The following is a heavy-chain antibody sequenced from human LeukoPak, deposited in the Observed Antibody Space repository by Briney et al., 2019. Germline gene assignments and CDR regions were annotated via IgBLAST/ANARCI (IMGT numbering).Heavy chain of an antibody. CDR3: ARRSLIAAEDY. CDR2: ISYSGNT. CDR1: GDSLRPYY. V-gene: IGHV4-59*08. D-gene: IGHD6-6*01. Sequence: SETLSLTCTVSGDSLRPYYWNWIRQSPGKGLEWLGYISYSGNTNYHPSVTSRVTISLDTSKNHFSLRLNSVTAADTAVYYCARRSLIAAEDYWGQGTLVTVSS. J-gene: IGHJ4*02.